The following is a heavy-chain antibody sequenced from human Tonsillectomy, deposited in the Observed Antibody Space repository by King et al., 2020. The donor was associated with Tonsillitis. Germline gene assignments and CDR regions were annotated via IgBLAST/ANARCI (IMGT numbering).Heavy chain of an antibody. CDR3: ARGPNSSGWYSAFDI. Sequence: VQLVESGGGLVKPGGSLRLSCAASGFTFSSYSMNWVRQAPGTGLEWVSSISSSSSYIYYADSVKGRFTISRDNAETSLYLQMNSLTAEDTAVYYCARGPNSSGWYSAFDIWGQGTMVTVSS. J-gene: IGHJ3*02. CDR1: GFTFSSYS. CDR2: ISSSSSYI. V-gene: IGHV3-21*01. D-gene: IGHD6-19*01.